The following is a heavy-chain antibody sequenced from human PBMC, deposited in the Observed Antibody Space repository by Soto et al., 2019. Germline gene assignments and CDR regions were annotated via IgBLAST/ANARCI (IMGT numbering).Heavy chain of an antibody. V-gene: IGHV5-10-1*01. CDR2: VDPSDSYT. Sequence: PGESLKISCKGSGYSFTSYWISWVRQVPGKGLEWMGRVDPSDSYTNYSPSFQGHVTISADKSISTAYLQWSSLKASDTAMYYCARLKYGDYQGDYWGQGTLVTVSS. D-gene: IGHD4-17*01. CDR3: ARLKYGDYQGDY. CDR1: GYSFTSYW. J-gene: IGHJ4*02.